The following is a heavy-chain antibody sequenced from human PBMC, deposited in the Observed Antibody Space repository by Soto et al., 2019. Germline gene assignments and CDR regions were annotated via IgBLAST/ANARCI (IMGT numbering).Heavy chain of an antibody. Sequence: EVLLLESGGDSVQSGGSLRLSCVASGFTFSDYVMSWVRQVPGKGLEWVSSISDGGERTDYRDSVRGRFTISRDNARFTLHLQMNSLRVDDTATYFCARDRSTDFGLDVWGQGTTVTVSS. CDR1: GFTFSDYV. CDR3: ARDRSTDFGLDV. J-gene: IGHJ6*02. CDR2: ISDGGERT. V-gene: IGHV3-23*01. D-gene: IGHD3-3*01.